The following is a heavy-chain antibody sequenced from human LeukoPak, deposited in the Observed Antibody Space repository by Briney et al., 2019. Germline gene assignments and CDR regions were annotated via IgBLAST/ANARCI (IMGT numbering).Heavy chain of an antibody. CDR3: AKDESSYYYDSSGYYGDY. D-gene: IGHD3-22*01. V-gene: IGHV3-23*01. CDR1: GFTFSSYA. Sequence: GGSLRLSCAASGFTFSSYAMSWVRQAPGKGLEWVSAISGSGGSTYYADSVKGRFTISRDNSKNTLYLQMNSLRAEDTAVYYCAKDESSYYYDSSGYYGDYWGQGTLVTISS. J-gene: IGHJ4*02. CDR2: ISGSGGST.